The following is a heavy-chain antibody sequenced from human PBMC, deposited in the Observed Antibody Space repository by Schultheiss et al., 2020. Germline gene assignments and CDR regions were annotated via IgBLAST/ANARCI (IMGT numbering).Heavy chain of an antibody. CDR1: GGSISSYY. D-gene: IGHD1-26*01. Sequence: SETLSLTCTVSGGSISSYYWSWIRQPPRKGLEWIGHISDSGITTYNPSLKSRVTISADTSQNQFYLKMSSVAAADTAVYYCAGTSNNGYYGRFDPWGQGTLVTVSS. CDR2: ISDSGIT. CDR3: AGTSNNGYYGRFDP. J-gene: IGHJ5*02. V-gene: IGHV4-59*08.